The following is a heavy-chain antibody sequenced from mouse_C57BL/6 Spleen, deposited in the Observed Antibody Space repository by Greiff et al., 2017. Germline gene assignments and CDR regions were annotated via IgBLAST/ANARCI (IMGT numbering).Heavy chain of an antibody. Sequence: VQLQQSGAELVRPGTSVKMSCKASGYTFTNYWIGWAKQRPGHGLEWIGDIYPGGGYTNYNEKFKGKATLTADKSSSTAYMQFSSLTSEDSAIYYWARGVYDYDGKAFYFDYWGQGTTLTVSS. D-gene: IGHD2-4*01. CDR2: IYPGGGYT. J-gene: IGHJ2*01. V-gene: IGHV1-63*01. CDR1: GYTFTNYW. CDR3: ARGVYDYDGKAFYFDY.